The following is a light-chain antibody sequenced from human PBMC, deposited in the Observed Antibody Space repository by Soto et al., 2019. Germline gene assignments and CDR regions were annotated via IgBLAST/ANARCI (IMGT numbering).Light chain of an antibody. CDR1: QTISDW. CDR2: KAS. V-gene: IGKV1-5*03. Sequence: DIKMTQSPSTLSASIGDRVTITCRASQTISDWLAWHQQKPGKAPKLLIYKASSLESGVPSRFSGSGSGTEFTLTISSLQPDDFATYYCQQYDTYSTFGQGTKVDIK. CDR3: QQYDTYST. J-gene: IGKJ1*01.